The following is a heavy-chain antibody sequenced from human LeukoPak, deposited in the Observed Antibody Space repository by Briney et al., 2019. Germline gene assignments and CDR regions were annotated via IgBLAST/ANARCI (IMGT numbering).Heavy chain of an antibody. CDR2: ILYSGST. J-gene: IGHJ5*02. CDR1: GGSISSYY. Sequence: PSETLSLTCTVSGGSISSYYWSWIRQPPGKGLEWIGYILYSGSTNYNPSLKSRVTISVDTSKNQFSLKLSSVTAADTAVYYCAREGDYYDSSGHTWFDPWGQGTLVTVSS. CDR3: AREGDYYDSSGHTWFDP. V-gene: IGHV4-59*01. D-gene: IGHD3-22*01.